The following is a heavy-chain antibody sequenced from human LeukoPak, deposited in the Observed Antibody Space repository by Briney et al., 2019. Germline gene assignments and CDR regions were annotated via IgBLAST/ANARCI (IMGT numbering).Heavy chain of an antibody. V-gene: IGHV3-30*04. CDR3: ASLRFLDV. CDR2: ISYDGSNK. CDR1: GFTFSSYA. Sequence: PGGSLRLSCAASGFTFSSYAMHWVRQAPGKGLEWVAVISYDGSNKYYADSVKGRFTISRDNSKNTLYLQMNSLRAEDTAVYYCASLRFLDVWGQGTTVTVS. D-gene: IGHD3-3*01. J-gene: IGHJ6*02.